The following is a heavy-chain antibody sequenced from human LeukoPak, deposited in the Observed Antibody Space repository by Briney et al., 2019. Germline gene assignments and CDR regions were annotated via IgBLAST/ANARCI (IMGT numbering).Heavy chain of an antibody. Sequence: PGGSLRLSCAASGFTFSSYRMNWVRQAPGKGLEWVSYISSSSSTIYYADSVKGRFTISRDNAKTSLYLQMNGLRAEDTAVYYCARARTRGYSYGSFDNWGQGTLVTVSS. D-gene: IGHD5-18*01. CDR1: GFTFSSYR. CDR2: ISSSSSTI. J-gene: IGHJ4*02. CDR3: ARARTRGYSYGSFDN. V-gene: IGHV3-48*01.